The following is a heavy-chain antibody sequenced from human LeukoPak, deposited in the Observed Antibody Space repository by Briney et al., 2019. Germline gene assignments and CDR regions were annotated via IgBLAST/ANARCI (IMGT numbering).Heavy chain of an antibody. CDR2: INPSGGST. D-gene: IGHD2-2*01. CDR3: ARAGCSSTSCYWMGFDP. Sequence: ASVKVSCKASGYTFTSYYMRWVRQAPGQGLEWMGIINPSGGSTSYAQKFQGRVTMTRDTSTSTVYMELSSLRSEDTAVYYCARAGCSSTSCYWMGFDPWGQGTLVTVSS. J-gene: IGHJ5*02. V-gene: IGHV1-46*01. CDR1: GYTFTSYY.